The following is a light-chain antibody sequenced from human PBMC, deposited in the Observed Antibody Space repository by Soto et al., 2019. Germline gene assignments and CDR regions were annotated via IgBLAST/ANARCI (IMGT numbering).Light chain of an antibody. CDR2: AGS. V-gene: IGLV2-23*01. Sequence: QSVLTQPASVSGSPGQSITISCTGTSSDVGSYNLVSWYQQHPGKAPKLMIYAGSKRPSGVSNRFSGSKSGNTASLTISGLQAEDESDYYCCSYAGSSTLAVFGGGTKLTVL. J-gene: IGLJ2*01. CDR3: CSYAGSSTLAV. CDR1: SSDVGSYNL.